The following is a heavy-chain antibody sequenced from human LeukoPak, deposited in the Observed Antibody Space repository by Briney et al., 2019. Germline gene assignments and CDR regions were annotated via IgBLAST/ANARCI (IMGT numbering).Heavy chain of an antibody. V-gene: IGHV3-23*01. CDR3: AKSHASIWNVYDY. J-gene: IGHJ4*02. D-gene: IGHD6-13*01. CDR2: ITAGGDST. Sequence: GGSLRLSCAASGFTFSGYAMSWVRLAPGEGLEWVSAITAGGDSTYYAESVKGRFTISRDNLKNMVFLQMSTLRAEDTAIYYCAKSHASIWNVYDYWGQGTLVTVS. CDR1: GFTFSGYA.